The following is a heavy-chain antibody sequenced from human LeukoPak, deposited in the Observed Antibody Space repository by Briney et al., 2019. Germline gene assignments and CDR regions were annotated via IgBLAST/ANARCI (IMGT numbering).Heavy chain of an antibody. J-gene: IGHJ4*02. D-gene: IGHD1-26*01. V-gene: IGHV3-23*01. CDR1: GFTFSNYA. CDR2: ISNSGGTI. Sequence: GGSLRLSCAASGFTFSNYATSWVRQAPGEGLEWVSAISNSGGTIHYADSVKGRSTISRDNSKNTLYLQMNSLTAEDTAVYHCAKGKGTGSYYYYDSWGQGTLVTVSS. CDR3: AKGKGTGSYYYYDS.